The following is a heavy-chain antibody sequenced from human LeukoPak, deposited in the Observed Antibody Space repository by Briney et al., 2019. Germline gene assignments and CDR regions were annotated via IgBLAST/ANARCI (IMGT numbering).Heavy chain of an antibody. CDR2: IYLDDSDA. V-gene: IGHV5-51*01. Sequence: GESLKISCKGSGYSFDNYWIAWVRQMPGKGLEWMGIIYLDDSDARYSPSFQGQVTVSVDKSIDTAYLQWSSLMPSDTAMYYCAWARNYYQSTHSSSPFAHWGQGTLVTVSS. J-gene: IGHJ4*02. D-gene: IGHD3-10*01. CDR3: AWARNYYQSTHSSSPFAH. CDR1: GYSFDNYW.